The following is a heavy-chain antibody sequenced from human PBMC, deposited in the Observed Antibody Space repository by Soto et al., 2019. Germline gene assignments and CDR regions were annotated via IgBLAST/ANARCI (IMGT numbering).Heavy chain of an antibody. CDR3: ARMDSSWGMDV. CDR2: IYYSGST. CDR1: GGSVSSGSYY. J-gene: IGHJ6*02. Sequence: QVQLQESGPGLVKPSETLSLTCTVSGGSVSSGSYYWSWIRQPPGKGLEWIGYIYYSGSTNYNPSLKSRVTISVDTSKNQFSLKLSSVTAADTAVYYCARMDSSWGMDVWGQGTTVTVSS. V-gene: IGHV4-61*01. D-gene: IGHD6-13*01.